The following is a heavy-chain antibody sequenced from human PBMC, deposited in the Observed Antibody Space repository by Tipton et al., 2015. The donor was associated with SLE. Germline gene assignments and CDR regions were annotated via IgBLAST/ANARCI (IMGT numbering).Heavy chain of an antibody. CDR2: IYYSGST. Sequence: TLSLTCSVSGGSITPHYWSWIRQPPGKGLEWIGYIYYSGSTNYNPSLNSRVTILLDTSKNQFSLRLTSVTAADTAMYYCAREAPYLPFESWGQGTLVTVSS. D-gene: IGHD3-9*01. J-gene: IGHJ1*01. CDR1: GGSITPHY. CDR3: AREAPYLPFES. V-gene: IGHV4-59*11.